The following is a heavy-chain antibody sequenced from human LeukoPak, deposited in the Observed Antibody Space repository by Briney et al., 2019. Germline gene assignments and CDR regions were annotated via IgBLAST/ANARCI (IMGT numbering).Heavy chain of an antibody. CDR3: ARDSYDFWSGSSPDY. CDR2: ISTSSIYI. Sequence: GGSLRLSCAASGFTFSSHSMNWVRQAPGKGLEWVSSISTSSIYIYYADSMKGRFTISRDNGKKSLYLQMNSLRAEDTAVYYCARDSYDFWSGSSPDYWGQGTLVTVSS. CDR1: GFTFSSHS. J-gene: IGHJ4*02. V-gene: IGHV3-21*01. D-gene: IGHD3-3*01.